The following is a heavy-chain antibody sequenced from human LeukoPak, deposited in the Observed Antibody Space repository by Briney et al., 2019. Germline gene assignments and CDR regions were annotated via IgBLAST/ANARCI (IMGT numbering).Heavy chain of an antibody. CDR1: GDSISSGDYY. J-gene: IGHJ5*02. D-gene: IGHD2-15*01. CDR2: FYHSGST. V-gene: IGHV4-38-2*02. Sequence: MPSETLSLTCTVSGDSISSGDYYWSWIRQPPGKGLEWIGSFYHSGSTYYNPSLKSRITISVDTSKNQFSLKLSSVTAADTAVYYCTRRPYCSGGSCYGTGAWFDPWGQGTLVTVSS. CDR3: TRRPYCSGGSCYGTGAWFDP.